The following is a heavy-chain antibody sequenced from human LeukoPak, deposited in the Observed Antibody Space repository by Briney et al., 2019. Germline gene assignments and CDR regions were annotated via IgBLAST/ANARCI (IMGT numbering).Heavy chain of an antibody. Sequence: GGSLRLSCTASGFTFSSYSMNWVRQAPGKGLEWVSSISSGSTYIYYADSVKGRFTVSRDNAKNSLYLQMNSLRAEDTAVYYCARDFRAFCGGECAFHYWGQGTLVTVSS. CDR3: ARDFRAFCGGECAFHY. CDR1: GFTFSSYS. CDR2: ISSGSTYI. D-gene: IGHD2-21*01. J-gene: IGHJ4*02. V-gene: IGHV3-21*01.